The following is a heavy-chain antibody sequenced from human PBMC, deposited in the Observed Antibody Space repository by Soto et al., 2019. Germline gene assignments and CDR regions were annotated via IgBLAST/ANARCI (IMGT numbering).Heavy chain of an antibody. CDR1: GFSFSRYN. J-gene: IGHJ4*02. V-gene: IGHV3-30*03. CDR3: ARESEDLTSNFDY. Sequence: SLRLSCAASGFSFSRYNMHWVRQAPGKGLEWVALISYDADNKYYIDSVKGLFTISRDNSKNTVSLQMNSLRAEDTAVYYCARESEDLTSNFDYWGQGTLVTVSS. CDR2: ISYDADNK.